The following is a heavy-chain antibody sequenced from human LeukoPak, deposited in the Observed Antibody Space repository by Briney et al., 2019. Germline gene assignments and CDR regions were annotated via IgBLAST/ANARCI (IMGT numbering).Heavy chain of an antibody. V-gene: IGHV1-2*02. J-gene: IGHJ4*02. CDR1: GYTFTGYY. CDR2: MNPNRGDT. Sequence: ASVKVSCKASGYTFTGYYIHWLRQAPGQGLEWMGWMNPNRGDTSYAQKFQGRVTMTRDTHINTAYMELSGLTSDDTAVYYCGRRRIDCSDTGCYVDYWGQGTLVTVSS. CDR3: GRRRIDCSDTGCYVDY. D-gene: IGHD2-15*01.